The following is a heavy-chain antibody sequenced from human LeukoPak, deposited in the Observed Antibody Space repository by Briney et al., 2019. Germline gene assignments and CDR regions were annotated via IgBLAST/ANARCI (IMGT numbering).Heavy chain of an antibody. CDR3: ARHSSMTTVVFGY. J-gene: IGHJ4*02. CDR1: GGSMISSSYY. Sequence: SETLSLTCTVAGGSMISSSYYWGWLRQPPGKGLEWIGSIYDSDSTYYNPSLKSRVTISVDTSKRQFSLKLSSVTATDTAVYYCARHSSMTTVVFGYWGQGTLVTVSS. V-gene: IGHV4-39*01. CDR2: IYDSDST. D-gene: IGHD4-23*01.